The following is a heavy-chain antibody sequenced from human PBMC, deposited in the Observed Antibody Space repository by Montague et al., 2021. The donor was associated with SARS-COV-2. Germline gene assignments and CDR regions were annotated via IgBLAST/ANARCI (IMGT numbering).Heavy chain of an antibody. J-gene: IGHJ5*01. CDR3: ARRGVLDFYESAGYKYIWRFDS. Sequence: SETLSLTCTVSGASISSGSYFWAWIRQPPGKGLEWIGGMSHSGTSYYNLSLNTRATISVDTSRNQFSLRLTSVTAADTASYFCARRGVLDFYESAGYKYIWRFDSWGQGILVTGS. CDR1: GASISSGSYF. CDR2: MSHSGTS. D-gene: IGHD3-22*01. V-gene: IGHV4-39*01.